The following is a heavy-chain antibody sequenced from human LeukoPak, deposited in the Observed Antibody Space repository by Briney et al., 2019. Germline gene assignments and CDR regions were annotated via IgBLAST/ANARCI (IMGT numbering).Heavy chain of an antibody. V-gene: IGHV4-34*01. CDR2: INHSGNT. D-gene: IGHD3-9*01. Sequence: SETLSLTCAVYGGSFSGYYWSWIRQPPGKGLEWIGEINHSGNTNYNPSLKSRVTISVDTSKNQFSLKLSSVTAADTAVYYCARGRGWLFVYYMDVWGKGTTVTVSS. CDR3: ARGRGWLFVYYMDV. J-gene: IGHJ6*03. CDR1: GGSFSGYY.